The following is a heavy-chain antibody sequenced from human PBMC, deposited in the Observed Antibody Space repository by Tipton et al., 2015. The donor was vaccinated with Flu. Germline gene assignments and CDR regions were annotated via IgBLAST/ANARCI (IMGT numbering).Heavy chain of an antibody. CDR1: GGSISSYY. CDR2: IYYSGST. CDR3: ARSRGSYFSANWFDP. Sequence: TLSLTCTVSGGSISSYYWSWIRQLPGKGLEWIGYIYYSGSTNYNPSLKSRVTISVDTSKNQFSLKLSSVTAADTAVYYCARSRGSYFSANWFDPWGQGTLVTVSS. J-gene: IGHJ5*02. D-gene: IGHD1-26*01. V-gene: IGHV4-59*08.